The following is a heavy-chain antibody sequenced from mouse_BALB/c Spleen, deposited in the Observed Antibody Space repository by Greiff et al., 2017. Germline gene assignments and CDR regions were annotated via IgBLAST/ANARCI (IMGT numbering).Heavy chain of an antibody. D-gene: IGHD1-1*01. CDR1: GFNIKDSY. J-gene: IGHJ2*01. CDR2: IDPANGNT. V-gene: IGHV14-3*02. Sequence: EVKLVESGAELVKPGASVKLSCTASGFNIKDSYMHWVKQRPEQGLEWIGRIDPANGNTKYDPKFQGKATITADTSSNTAYLQLSSLTSEDTAVYYCARITGDFDYWGQGTTLTVSS. CDR3: ARITGDFDY.